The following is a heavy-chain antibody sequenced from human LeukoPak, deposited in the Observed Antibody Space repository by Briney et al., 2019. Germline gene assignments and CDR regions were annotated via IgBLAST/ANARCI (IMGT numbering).Heavy chain of an antibody. V-gene: IGHV1-46*01. Sequence: ASVKVSCKASGYTFTSYYMHWVRRAPGQGLEWMGIINPSGGSTSYAQKFQGRVTMTRDMSTSTVYMELSSLRSEDTAVYYCARKAVAGNKSFDYWGQGTLVTVSS. CDR2: INPSGGST. J-gene: IGHJ4*02. CDR3: ARKAVAGNKSFDY. D-gene: IGHD6-19*01. CDR1: GYTFTSYY.